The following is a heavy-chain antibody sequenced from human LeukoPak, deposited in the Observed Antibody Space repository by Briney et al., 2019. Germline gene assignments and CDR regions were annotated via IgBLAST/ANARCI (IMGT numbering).Heavy chain of an antibody. CDR2: MNPSSGNT. CDR1: GYTFTSYD. Sequence: ASVKVSCKASGYTFTSYDINWVRQATGQGLEWMGWMNPSSGNTGYAQKFQGRVTITRNTSISTAYMELSSLRSEDTAVYYCARSSWLVEYYFDYWGQGTLVTVSS. V-gene: IGHV1-8*03. J-gene: IGHJ4*02. D-gene: IGHD6-19*01. CDR3: ARSSWLVEYYFDY.